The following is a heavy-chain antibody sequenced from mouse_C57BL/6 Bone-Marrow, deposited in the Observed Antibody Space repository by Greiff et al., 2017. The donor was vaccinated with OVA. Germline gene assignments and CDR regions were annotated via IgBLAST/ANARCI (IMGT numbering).Heavy chain of an antibody. V-gene: IGHV1-54*01. D-gene: IGHD1-1*01. Sequence: VQLQQSGAELVRPGTSVKVSCKASGYAFTNYLIEWVKQRPGQGLEWIGVINPGSGGTNYNEKFKGKATLTADKSSSTAYMQLSSLTSEDSAVYYCTRYYYWYFDVWGTGTTVTVSS. CDR1: GYAFTNYL. CDR3: TRYYYWYFDV. CDR2: INPGSGGT. J-gene: IGHJ1*03.